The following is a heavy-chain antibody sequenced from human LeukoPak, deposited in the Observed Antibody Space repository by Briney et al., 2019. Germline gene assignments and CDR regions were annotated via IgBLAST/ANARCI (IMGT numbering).Heavy chain of an antibody. CDR3: ARDLAGIVGVTAWFDP. CDR1: AYTFTSYA. D-gene: IGHD1-26*01. V-gene: IGHV1-18*01. CDR2: ISVYNGNT. J-gene: IGHJ5*02. Sequence: ASVKVSCKASAYTFTSYAISWMRQAPGQGLEWMGWISVYNGNTNYAQKFQGRVTMTTDTSTNTVYMELRSLRFDDTAVYYCARDLAGIVGVTAWFDPWAREPWSPSPQ.